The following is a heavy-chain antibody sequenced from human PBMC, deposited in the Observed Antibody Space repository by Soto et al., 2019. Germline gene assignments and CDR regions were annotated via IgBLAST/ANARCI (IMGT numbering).Heavy chain of an antibody. CDR2: IYSGGST. CDR1: GFSVSNSF. J-gene: IGHJ4*02. D-gene: IGHD2-21*01. CDR3: ARVVLLSYCGDCSYFYEF. V-gene: IGHV3-66*01. Sequence: PGGSLRLSCTASGFSVSNSFMNWVRQAPGKGLEWVSVIYSGGSTYYSDSVKGRFTISRDNSKNTVYLQMNSLRAEDTAVYYCARVVLLSYCGDCSYFYEFWGQGTRVTVSS.